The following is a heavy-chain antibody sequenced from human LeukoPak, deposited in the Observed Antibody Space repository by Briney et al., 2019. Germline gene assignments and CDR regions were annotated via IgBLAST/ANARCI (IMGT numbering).Heavy chain of an antibody. D-gene: IGHD2-2*01. J-gene: IGHJ5*02. CDR1: GFSFNMYW. CDR2: IYPGDSDT. CDR3: ARLAIPAAMYNWFDP. V-gene: IGHV5-51*01. Sequence: GESLKISCEGTGFSFNMYWIGWVRQMPGKGLEWMGIIYPGDSDTRYSPSFEGQVTISADKSISTTYLQWSSLKASDTAMYYCARLAIPAAMYNWFDPWGQGTLVTVSS.